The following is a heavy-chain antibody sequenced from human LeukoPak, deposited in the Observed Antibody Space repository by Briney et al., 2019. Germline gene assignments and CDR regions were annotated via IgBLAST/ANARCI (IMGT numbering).Heavy chain of an antibody. CDR2: IYHSGST. Sequence: SETLSLTCAVSGGSISSGGYSWSWIRQPPGKGLEWIGYIYHSGSTYYNPSLKSRVTISVDRSKNQFSLKLSSVTAVDTAVYYCARGYPDAFDIWGQGTMVTVSS. CDR1: GGSISSGGYS. D-gene: IGHD1-14*01. V-gene: IGHV4-30-2*01. CDR3: ARGYPDAFDI. J-gene: IGHJ3*02.